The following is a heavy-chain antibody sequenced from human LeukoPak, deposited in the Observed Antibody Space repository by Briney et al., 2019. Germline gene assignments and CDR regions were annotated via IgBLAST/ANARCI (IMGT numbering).Heavy chain of an antibody. CDR1: GGSISSGGYS. D-gene: IGHD3-3*01. CDR2: IYYSGST. V-gene: IGHV4-30-2*03. Sequence: SETPSLTCAVSGGSISSGGYSWSWIRQPPGKGLEWIGYIYYSGSTYYNPSLKSRVTISVDTSKNQFSLKLSSVTAADTAVYYCARHGVYTIPFDPWGQGTLVTVSS. J-gene: IGHJ5*02. CDR3: ARHGVYTIPFDP.